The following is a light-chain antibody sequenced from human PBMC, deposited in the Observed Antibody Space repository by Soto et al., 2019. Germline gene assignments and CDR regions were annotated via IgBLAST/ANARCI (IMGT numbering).Light chain of an antibody. J-gene: IGKJ5*01. CDR1: QSVSRY. CDR3: QQRSNWPIT. Sequence: ESVLTHSPATLSLSPGDRATLSCRSSQSVSRYLVWYQQKPGQAPRLLIYDASNRATGIPARFRGSGSGTDFTLSISSLEPEDFAIYYCQQRSNWPITFGQGTRLE. V-gene: IGKV3-11*01. CDR2: DAS.